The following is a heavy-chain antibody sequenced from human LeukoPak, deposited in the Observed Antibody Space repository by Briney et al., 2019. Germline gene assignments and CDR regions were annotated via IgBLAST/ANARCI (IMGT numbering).Heavy chain of an antibody. CDR3: AREGSSGQVDY. Sequence: SETLSLTCAVSGGSISSGGDSWSWIRQPPGKGLEWIGYIYHSGSTYYNPSLKSRVTISVDRSKNQFSLKLSSVTAADTAVYYCAREGSSGQVDYWGQGTLVTVSS. J-gene: IGHJ4*02. CDR1: GGSISSGGDS. V-gene: IGHV4-30-2*01. D-gene: IGHD3-22*01. CDR2: IYHSGST.